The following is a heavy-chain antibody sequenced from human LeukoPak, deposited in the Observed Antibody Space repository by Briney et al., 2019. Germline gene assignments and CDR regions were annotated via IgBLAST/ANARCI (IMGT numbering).Heavy chain of an antibody. J-gene: IGHJ4*02. CDR3: AKEVLDYGDSGGDDY. D-gene: IGHD4-17*01. Sequence: GGSLRLSCAASGFTFSSYGMHWVRQAAGKGLEWVAFIRYDGSNKYYADSVKGRFTIFRDNSKNTLYLQMNSLRAEDTAVYYCAKEVLDYGDSGGDDYWGQGTLVTVSS. CDR2: IRYDGSNK. CDR1: GFTFSSYG. V-gene: IGHV3-30*02.